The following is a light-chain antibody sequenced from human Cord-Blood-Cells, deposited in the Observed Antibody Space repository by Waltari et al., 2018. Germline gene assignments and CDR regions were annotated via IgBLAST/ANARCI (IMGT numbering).Light chain of an antibody. V-gene: IGLV1-51*01. CDR1: SSNIGNNY. CDR2: DNK. CDR3: GTWDSSLSAYV. Sequence: QSVLTHPPSVSAAPGQKVTISCSGSSSNIGNNYVSWYQQLPGTAPKLLIYDNKKRPSGIPDRFSGSKAGTSATLGITGLQTGDEADYYCGTWDSSLSAYVFGTGTKVTVL. J-gene: IGLJ1*01.